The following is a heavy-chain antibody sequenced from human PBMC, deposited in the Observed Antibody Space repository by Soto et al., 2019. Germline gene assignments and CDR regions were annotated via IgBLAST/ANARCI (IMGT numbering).Heavy chain of an antibody. CDR2: ISGSGGST. J-gene: IGHJ2*01. CDR1: EFTFSSDH. Sequence: GSLRLSCAASEFTFSSDHMNWVRQAPGKGLEWVSVISGSGGSTYYADAVKGRFTISRDNSKNTLYLQMNSLRAEDTAVYYCAKRTVGWYFDLWGRGTLVTVS. CDR3: AKRTVGWYFDL. V-gene: IGHV3-23*01. D-gene: IGHD4-17*01.